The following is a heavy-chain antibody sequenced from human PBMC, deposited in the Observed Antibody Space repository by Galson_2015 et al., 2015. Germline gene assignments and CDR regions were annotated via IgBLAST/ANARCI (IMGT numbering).Heavy chain of an antibody. J-gene: IGHJ6*02. D-gene: IGHD3-10*01. CDR3: ARVGNHYYGSGSYYLRSGYYYGMDV. Sequence: SVKVSCKASGYTFTSYDINWVRQATGQGLEWMGWMNPNSGNTGYAQKFQGRVTMTRNTSISTAYMELSSLRSEDTAVYYCARVGNHYYGSGSYYLRSGYYYGMDVWGQGTTVTVSS. CDR2: MNPNSGNT. CDR1: GYTFTSYD. V-gene: IGHV1-8*01.